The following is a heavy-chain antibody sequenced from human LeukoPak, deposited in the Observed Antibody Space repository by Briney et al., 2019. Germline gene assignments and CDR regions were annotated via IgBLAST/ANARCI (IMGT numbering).Heavy chain of an antibody. D-gene: IGHD3-10*01. CDR3: ASEITMVRGVIIDDY. CDR2: IIPIFGIA. J-gene: IGHJ4*02. V-gene: IGHV1-69*04. Sequence: SVKVSCKASGGTFSSYAISWVRQAPGQGLEWMGRIIPIFGIANYAQKFQGRVTITADKSTSIAYMELSSLRSEDTAVYYCASEITMVRGVIIDDYWGQGTLVTVSS. CDR1: GGTFSSYA.